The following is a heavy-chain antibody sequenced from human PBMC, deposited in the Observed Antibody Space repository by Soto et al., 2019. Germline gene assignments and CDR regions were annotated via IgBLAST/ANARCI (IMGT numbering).Heavy chain of an antibody. CDR3: ARVVGSGSYWGAFDI. V-gene: IGHV3-30-3*01. CDR1: GFTFSSYA. CDR2: ISYDGSNK. Sequence: GGSLRLSCAASGFTFSSYAMHWVRQAPGKGLEWVAVISYDGSNKYYADSVKGRFTISRDNSKNTLYLQMNSLRAEDTAVYYCARVVGSGSYWGAFDIWGQGTMVTVSS. D-gene: IGHD1-26*01. J-gene: IGHJ3*02.